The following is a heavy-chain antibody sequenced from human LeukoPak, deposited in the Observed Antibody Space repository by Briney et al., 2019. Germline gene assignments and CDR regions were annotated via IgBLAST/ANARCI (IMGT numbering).Heavy chain of an antibody. D-gene: IGHD3-10*01. CDR2: INPNNGGT. J-gene: IGHJ4*02. V-gene: IGHV1-2*02. CDR3: ARDLLWFGVHKPGPIEY. CDR1: GYTFIGYH. Sequence: ASVKVSCKASGYTFIGYHIHWVRQAPGQGLEWMGWINPNNGGTNYAQKFQGRVTMTRDTSISTAYMELSRLISDDTAVYYCARDLLWFGVHKPGPIEYWGQGTLVTVSS.